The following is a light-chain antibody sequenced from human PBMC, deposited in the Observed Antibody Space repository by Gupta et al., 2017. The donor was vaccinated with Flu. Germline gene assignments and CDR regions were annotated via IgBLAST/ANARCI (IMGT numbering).Light chain of an antibody. CDR2: YAS. V-gene: IGLV2-14*03. J-gene: IGLJ2*01. CDR3: SSYTSNNPLDVI. CDR1: SSDVADYNY. Sequence: QSALTQPASVSGSPGQSMTISCTGTSSDVADYNYVSWYQQHPGKAPPLMIYYASYRPSGVSRRFSGSTSCNTASPITSGLLPEDEADDYCSSYTSNNPLDVIFGGGTKLTVL.